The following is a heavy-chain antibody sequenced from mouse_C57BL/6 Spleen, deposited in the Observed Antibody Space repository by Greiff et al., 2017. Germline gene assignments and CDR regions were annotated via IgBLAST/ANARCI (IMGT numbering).Heavy chain of an antibody. V-gene: IGHV1-64*01. J-gene: IGHJ3*01. CDR1: GYTFTSYW. D-gene: IGHD2-2*01. CDR3: ATSGGYPLAY. Sequence: VQLQQPGAELVKPGASVKLSCKASGYTFTSYWMHWVKQRPGQGLEWIGMIHPNSGSTNYNEKFKSKATLTVDKSSSTAYMQLSSLTSEDSAVYYCATSGGYPLAYWGQGTLVTVSA. CDR2: IHPNSGST.